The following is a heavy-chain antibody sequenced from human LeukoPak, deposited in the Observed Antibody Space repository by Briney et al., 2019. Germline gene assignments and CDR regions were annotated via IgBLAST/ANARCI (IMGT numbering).Heavy chain of an antibody. CDR1: GGSISSSSYY. Sequence: SETLSLTCTVSGGSISSSSYYWGWIRQPPGKGLEWIGSIYYSGSTYYNPSLKSRVTISVDTSKHQFSLKLSSVTAADTAVYYCSAGSGSKLPSLDYWGQGTLVTVSS. J-gene: IGHJ4*02. CDR2: IYYSGST. D-gene: IGHD3-10*01. CDR3: SAGSGSKLPSLDY. V-gene: IGHV4-39*07.